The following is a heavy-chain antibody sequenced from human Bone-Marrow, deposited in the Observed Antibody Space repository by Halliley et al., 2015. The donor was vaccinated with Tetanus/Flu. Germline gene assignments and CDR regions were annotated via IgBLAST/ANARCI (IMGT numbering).Heavy chain of an antibody. J-gene: IGHJ5*02. CDR3: ATYSSSTTRWFNP. D-gene: IGHD2-21*01. V-gene: IGHV3-23*01. CDR2: ISQDGGAT. Sequence: VSVISQDGGATYCADSVKGRFTISRDNSKNTLYLQMNSLRAEDTAVYYCATYSSSTTRWFNPWGQGTLVTVSS.